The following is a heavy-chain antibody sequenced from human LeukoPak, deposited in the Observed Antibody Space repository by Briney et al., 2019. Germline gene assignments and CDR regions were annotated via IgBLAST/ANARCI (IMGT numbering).Heavy chain of an antibody. D-gene: IGHD6-19*01. CDR1: GGSISSGSYY. J-gene: IGHJ4*02. Sequence: PSETLSLTCTVSGGSISSGSYYWSWIRQPAGKGLEWIGRIYTSGSTNYNPSLKSRVTMSVDTSKNQFSLKLSSVTAADTAVYYCAREPYSSGLDYWGQGTLVTVSS. CDR3: AREPYSSGLDY. V-gene: IGHV4-61*02. CDR2: IYTSGST.